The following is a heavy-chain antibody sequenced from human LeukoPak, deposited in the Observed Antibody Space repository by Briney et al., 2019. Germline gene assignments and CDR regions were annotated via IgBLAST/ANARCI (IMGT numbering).Heavy chain of an antibody. J-gene: IGHJ4*02. V-gene: IGHV3-66*01. CDR1: GFIVSSNY. D-gene: IGHD5-24*01. Sequence: PGGSLRLSCAASGFIVSSNYMTWVRQSPGKGLEWVSVIYSGGTAYYADSVKGRFTISRDNAKNSLYLQMSSLRAEDTAVYYCARVGEKAFHLWPEIDYWGQGTLVTVSS. CDR3: ARVGEKAFHLWPEIDY. CDR2: IYSGGTA.